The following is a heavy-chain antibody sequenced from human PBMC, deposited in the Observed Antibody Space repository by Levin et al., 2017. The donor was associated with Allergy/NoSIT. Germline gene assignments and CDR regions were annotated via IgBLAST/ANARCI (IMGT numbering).Heavy chain of an antibody. J-gene: IGHJ4*02. V-gene: IGHV4-39*01. CDR2: IHYIGST. D-gene: IGHD5-12*01. Sequence: SETLSLICTVSGGSISGSSYYWGWIRQSPGKGLEWIGSIHYIGSTYYNPSLKSRVILSVDTSKNQFSVRLSSVTAADTAVYYCARQGFGRYDREDFFDYWGQGTLVTVSS. CDR1: GGSISGSSYY. CDR3: ARQGFGRYDREDFFDY.